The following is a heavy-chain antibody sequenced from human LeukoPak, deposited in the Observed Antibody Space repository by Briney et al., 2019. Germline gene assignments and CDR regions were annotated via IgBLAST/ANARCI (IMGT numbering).Heavy chain of an antibody. CDR2: IRSKANSHAT. V-gene: IGHV3-73*01. Sequence: PGGSLRLSCAASGFTFSGSAMHWVRQASGKGLEWVGRIRSKANSHATAYAASVKGRFTISRDDSKNTAYLQMNSLKTEDTAVYYCTRQYSSSSNFDYWGQGTLVTVSS. CDR1: GFTFSGSA. D-gene: IGHD6-6*01. J-gene: IGHJ4*02. CDR3: TRQYSSSSNFDY.